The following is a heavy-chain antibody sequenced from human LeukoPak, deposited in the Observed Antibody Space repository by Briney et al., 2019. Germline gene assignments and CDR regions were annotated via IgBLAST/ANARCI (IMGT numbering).Heavy chain of an antibody. J-gene: IGHJ4*02. V-gene: IGHV3-9*01. D-gene: IGHD3-10*01. CDR2: ISWNSGSI. CDR3: AKAGGSGSPSDY. CDR1: GFTFSSYA. Sequence: PGRSLRLSCAASGFTFSSYAMHWVRQAPGKGLEWVSGISWNSGSIGYADSVKGRFTISRDNAKNSLYLQMNSLRAEDTALYYCAKAGGSGSPSDYWGQGTLVTVSS.